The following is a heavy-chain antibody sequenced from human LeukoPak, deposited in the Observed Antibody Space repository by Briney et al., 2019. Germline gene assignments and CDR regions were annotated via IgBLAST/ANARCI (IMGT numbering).Heavy chain of an antibody. D-gene: IGHD3-3*01. CDR2: IYTSGST. J-gene: IGHJ4*02. V-gene: IGHV4-61*02. Sequence: PSETLSLTCTVSGVSISSGSYYWSWIRQPAGKGLEWIGRIYTSGSTNYNPSLKSRVTISVDTSKNQFSLKLSSVTAADTAVYYCARLYYDFWSGYSTHWGQGTLVTVSS. CDR1: GVSISSGSYY. CDR3: ARLYYDFWSGYSTH.